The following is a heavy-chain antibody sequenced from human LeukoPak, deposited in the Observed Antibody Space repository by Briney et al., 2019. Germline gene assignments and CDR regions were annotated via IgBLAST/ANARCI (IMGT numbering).Heavy chain of an antibody. CDR3: ARGVELRENWFDP. Sequence: SETLSLTCTVSGGSTSSYYWSWIRQPPGKGLEWIGYIYYSGSTNYNPSLKSRVTISVDTSKNQFSLKLSSVTAADTAVYYCARGVELRENWFDPWGQGTLVTVSS. CDR2: IYYSGST. V-gene: IGHV4-59*01. J-gene: IGHJ5*02. CDR1: GGSTSSYY. D-gene: IGHD1-26*01.